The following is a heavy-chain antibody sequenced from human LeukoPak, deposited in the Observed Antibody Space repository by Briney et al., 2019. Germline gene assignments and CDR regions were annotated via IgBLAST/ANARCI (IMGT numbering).Heavy chain of an antibody. CDR2: INHSGST. Sequence: SETLSLTCAVYGGSFSCYYWVWIRQPPGKGLEWIGEINHSGSTNYNPSLKSRVTISAHTSTNQFSLKLSSVTAADTAVYYCARPDWTRSFDYWGQGTLVTVSS. V-gene: IGHV4-34*01. CDR3: ARPDWTRSFDY. CDR1: GGSFSCYY. D-gene: IGHD1-1*01. J-gene: IGHJ4*02.